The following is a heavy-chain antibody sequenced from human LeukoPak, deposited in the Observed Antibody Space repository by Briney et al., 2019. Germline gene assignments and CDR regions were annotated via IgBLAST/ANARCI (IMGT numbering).Heavy chain of an antibody. CDR1: GYSISSGYY. CDR2: IFHSGST. D-gene: IGHD3-9*01. Sequence: SETLSLTCTVSGYSISSGYYWGWIRQPPGNGLEWIGSIFHSGSTYYNPSLKSRVTISVDTSKNQFSLKLSSVTAADTAVYYCARDEYDILTGPNAFDIWGQGTMVTVSS. CDR3: ARDEYDILTGPNAFDI. J-gene: IGHJ3*02. V-gene: IGHV4-38-2*02.